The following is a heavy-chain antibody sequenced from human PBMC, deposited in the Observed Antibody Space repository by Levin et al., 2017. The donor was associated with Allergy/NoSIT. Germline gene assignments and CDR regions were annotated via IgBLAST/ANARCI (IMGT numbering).Heavy chain of an antibody. Sequence: SVKVSCKASGDTFRNYAIGWVRQAPGQGLEWMGDIIPKFGTAQYAQKFQGRLTPTADRSANIAYMDLNSLRSEDTAVYYCARQKAIPNYYYGMDVWGQGTTVIVSS. D-gene: IGHD2-21*01. V-gene: IGHV1-69*06. CDR3: ARQKAIPNYYYGMDV. J-gene: IGHJ6*02. CDR1: GDTFRNYA. CDR2: IIPKFGTA.